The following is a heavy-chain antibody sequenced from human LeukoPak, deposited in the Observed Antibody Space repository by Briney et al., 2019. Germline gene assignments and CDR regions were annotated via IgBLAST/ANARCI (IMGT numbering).Heavy chain of an antibody. Sequence: PSETLSLTCTVSGGSISSSSYYWGWIRQPPGKGLDWIGSLYYSESTYYSPSINSRATISLDTSKNQFFLMLSSVAAAATALYYCASAYYDVLTTLHNWGQGTLVTVSS. D-gene: IGHD3-9*01. CDR3: ASAYYDVLTTLHN. CDR2: LYYSEST. J-gene: IGHJ4*02. CDR1: GGSISSSSYY. V-gene: IGHV4-39*01.